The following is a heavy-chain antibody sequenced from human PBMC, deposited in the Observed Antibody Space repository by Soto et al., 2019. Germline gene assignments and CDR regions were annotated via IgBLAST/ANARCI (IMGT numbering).Heavy chain of an antibody. CDR2: ISPIFGTP. V-gene: IGHV1-69*01. Sequence: QVQLVQSGAEVKKPGSSVTVSCKASGGTFSSYTISGVRQAPGQGLEWMAGISPIFGTPIYAQKFQDRVTITADDSTMTAYMVMNRLTSADTAFCFCARVVVGSRLSLDYWGQGTLV. J-gene: IGHJ4*02. CDR3: ARVVVGSRLSLDY. CDR1: GGTFSSYT. D-gene: IGHD1-26*01.